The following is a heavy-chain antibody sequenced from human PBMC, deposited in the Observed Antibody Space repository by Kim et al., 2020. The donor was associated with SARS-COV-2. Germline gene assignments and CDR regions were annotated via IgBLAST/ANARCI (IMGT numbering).Heavy chain of an antibody. V-gene: IGHV3-15*01. CDR2: R. Sequence: RDYAAPVKGRFTISRDDSGNTLDLQMTSLKTEDTAVYYCTTINDDCGDLSDWGQGTLVTVSS. D-gene: IGHD4-17*01. J-gene: IGHJ4*02. CDR3: TTINDDCGDLSD.